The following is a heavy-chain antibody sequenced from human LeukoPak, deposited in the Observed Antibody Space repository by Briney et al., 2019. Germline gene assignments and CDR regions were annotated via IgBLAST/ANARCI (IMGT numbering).Heavy chain of an antibody. D-gene: IGHD3-10*01. Sequence: GGSLRLSCATSGFTFSSYAMSWVRQAPGKGLEWVSSISGSGGSTYYADSVKGRFTISRDNSKNTLYLQMNSLRAEDTAVYYCAKDAPGYYYGSGSYWWGQGTLVTVSS. CDR2: ISGSGGST. J-gene: IGHJ4*02. V-gene: IGHV3-23*01. CDR3: AKDAPGYYYGSGSYW. CDR1: GFTFSSYA.